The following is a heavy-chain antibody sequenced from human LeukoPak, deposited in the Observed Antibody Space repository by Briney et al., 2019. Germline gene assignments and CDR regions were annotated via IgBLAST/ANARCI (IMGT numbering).Heavy chain of an antibody. CDR2: IKSKTDGGTT. J-gene: IGHJ5*02. V-gene: IGHV3-15*01. D-gene: IGHD3-22*01. CDR3: TTDPTIFNHRSSGYWGYRGFDSFDP. CDR1: GFTFSNAW. Sequence: PGGSLRLSCAASGFTFSNAWMSWVRQAPGEGLEWVGRIKSKTDGGTTDYAAPVKGRFTISRDDSKNTLYLQMNSLKTEDTAVYYCTTDPTIFNHRSSGYWGYRGFDSFDPWGQGTLVTVSS.